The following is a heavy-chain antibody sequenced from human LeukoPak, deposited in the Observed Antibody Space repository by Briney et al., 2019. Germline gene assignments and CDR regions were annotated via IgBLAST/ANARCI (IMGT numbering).Heavy chain of an antibody. CDR3: ATVPPNRWGSGGFDY. CDR2: FDPEDGET. D-gene: IGHD7-27*01. Sequence: ASVKVSCKVSGYTLTELSMHWVRQAPGKGLEWMGGFDPEDGETIYAQKFQGRVTMTEDTSTDTAYMELSSLRSEDTAVYYCATVPPNRWGSGGFDYWGQGTLVTVSS. V-gene: IGHV1-24*01. CDR1: GYTLTELS. J-gene: IGHJ4*02.